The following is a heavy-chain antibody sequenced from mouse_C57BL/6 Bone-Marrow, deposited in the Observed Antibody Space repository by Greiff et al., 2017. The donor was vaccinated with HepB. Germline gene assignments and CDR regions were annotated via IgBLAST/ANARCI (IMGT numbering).Heavy chain of an antibody. CDR2: IWGDGST. V-gene: IGHV2-3*01. Sequence: VKLMESGPGLVAPSQSLSITCTVSGFSLTSYGVSWVRQPPGKGLEWLGVIWGDGSTNYHSALITRLSISKDNSKSKVFLTLNSLQTDYTAAYYCAVYCYDYAMDYWGQGTSVTVSS. CDR1: GFSLTSYG. D-gene: IGHD2-12*01. CDR3: AVYCYDYAMDY. J-gene: IGHJ4*01.